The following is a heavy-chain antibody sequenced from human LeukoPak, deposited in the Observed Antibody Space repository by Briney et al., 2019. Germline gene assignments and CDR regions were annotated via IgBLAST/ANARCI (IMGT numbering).Heavy chain of an antibody. D-gene: IGHD2-21*02. CDR1: GFTFISYR. CDR3: ARTATDALDI. Sequence: GGSLRLSCAASGFTFISYRMHWVRQDPGKGLVWVSRINADGSSTSYADSVKGRFTISRDNAKNTLYLQMNSLRAEDTAVYYCARTATDALDIWGEGTMVTVSS. CDR2: INADGSST. J-gene: IGHJ3*02. V-gene: IGHV3-74*01.